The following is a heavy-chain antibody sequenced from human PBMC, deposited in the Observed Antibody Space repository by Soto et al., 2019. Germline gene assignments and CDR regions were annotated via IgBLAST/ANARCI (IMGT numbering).Heavy chain of an antibody. V-gene: IGHV1-18*01. CDR1: GYTFTSYG. D-gene: IGHD3-3*01. J-gene: IGHJ5*02. CDR2: ISAYNGNT. CDR3: ARGRRITIFGVVIKGPGWFDP. Sequence: ASVKVSCKASGYTFTSYGISWVRQAPGQGLEWMGWISAYNGNTNYAQKLQGRVTMTTDTSTSTAYMELRSLRSDVTAVYYCARGRRITIFGVVIKGPGWFDPWGQGTLVTVSS.